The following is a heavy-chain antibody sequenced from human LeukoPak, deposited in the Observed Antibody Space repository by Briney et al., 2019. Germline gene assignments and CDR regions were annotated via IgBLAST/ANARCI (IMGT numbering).Heavy chain of an antibody. CDR2: TYYSGST. Sequence: ETLSLTCTVSGGSISSSSYYWGWIRQPPGKGLEWIGSTYYSGSTYYNPSLKSRVTISVDTSKNQFSLKLSSVTAADTAVYYCARVRWGYCSGGSCYSYYYYYYYMDVWGKGTTVTVSS. CDR1: GGSISSSSYY. J-gene: IGHJ6*03. CDR3: ARVRWGYCSGGSCYSYYYYYYYMDV. D-gene: IGHD2-15*01. V-gene: IGHV4-39*01.